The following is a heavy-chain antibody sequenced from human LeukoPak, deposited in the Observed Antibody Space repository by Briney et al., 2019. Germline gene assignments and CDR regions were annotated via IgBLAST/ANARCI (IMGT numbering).Heavy chain of an antibody. V-gene: IGHV3-30*18. J-gene: IGHJ4*02. CDR1: GFTFSSYG. CDR3: ANPILRYFDWETHLGY. D-gene: IGHD3-9*01. CDR2: ISYDGSNK. Sequence: GRSLRLSCAASGFTFSSYGMHWVRQAPGKGLEWVAVISYDGSNKYYADSVKGRFTISRDNSKNTLYLQMNSLRAEDTAVYYCANPILRYFDWETHLGYWGQGTLVTVSS.